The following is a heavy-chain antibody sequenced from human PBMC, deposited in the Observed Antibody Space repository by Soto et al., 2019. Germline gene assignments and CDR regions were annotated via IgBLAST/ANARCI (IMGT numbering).Heavy chain of an antibody. CDR1: GYTFTAYY. CDR2: INPNSGGT. D-gene: IGHD5-12*01. J-gene: IGHJ5*02. Sequence: QVQLVQSGAEVKKPGASVKVSCKASGYTFTAYYMHWVRRAPGQGLEWMGWINPNSGGTSHAQNFQGRVTLTGDTSTPTAYTESASLRSTEPAVYYCARGAGRGYNELDPWGHGTLVIVSS. CDR3: ARGAGRGYNELDP. V-gene: IGHV1-2*02.